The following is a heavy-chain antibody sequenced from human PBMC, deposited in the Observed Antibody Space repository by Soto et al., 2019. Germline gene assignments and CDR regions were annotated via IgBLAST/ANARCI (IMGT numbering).Heavy chain of an antibody. V-gene: IGHV3-20*01. J-gene: IGHJ6*03. CDR3: ARGTNRYYYYYYMDV. CDR2: INWNGGST. D-gene: IGHD2-8*01. Sequence: GGSLRLSCAASGFTFDDYGMSWVRQAPGKGLEWVSGINWNGGSTGYADSVKGRFTISRDNAKNSLYLQMNSLRAEDMALYHCARGTNRYYYYYYMDVWGKGTTVTVSS. CDR1: GFTFDDYG.